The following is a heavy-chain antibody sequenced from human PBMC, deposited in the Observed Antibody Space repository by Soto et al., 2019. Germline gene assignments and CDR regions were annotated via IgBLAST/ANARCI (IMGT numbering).Heavy chain of an antibody. CDR2: INPNSGGT. Sequence: ASVKVSCKASGYTFTGYYMHWVRQAPGQGLEWMGWINPNSGGTNYAQKFQGRVTMTRDTSISTAYMELSRLRSDDTAVYYCARGLTYYYDSSGYPYYYYRMDVWGQGTTVTVSS. V-gene: IGHV1-2*02. J-gene: IGHJ6*02. CDR3: ARGLTYYYDSSGYPYYYYRMDV. CDR1: GYTFTGYY. D-gene: IGHD3-22*01.